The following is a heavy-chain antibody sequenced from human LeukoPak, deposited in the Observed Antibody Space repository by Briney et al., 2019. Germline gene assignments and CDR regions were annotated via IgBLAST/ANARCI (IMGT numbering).Heavy chain of an antibody. CDR2: IYYSGST. Sequence: PSETLSLTCTVSGGSIRSYYWSWIWQPAGKGLEWIGYIYYSGSTNYNPSLKSRVTISVDTSKNQFSLKLSSVTAADTAVYYCARHSWFGELLVGNFDYWGQGTLVTVSS. D-gene: IGHD3-10*01. CDR3: ARHSWFGELLVGNFDY. J-gene: IGHJ4*02. CDR1: GGSIRSYY. V-gene: IGHV4-59*08.